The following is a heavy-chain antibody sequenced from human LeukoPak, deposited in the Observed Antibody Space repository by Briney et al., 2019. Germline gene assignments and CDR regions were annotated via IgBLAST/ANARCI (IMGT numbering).Heavy chain of an antibody. CDR1: GFTFRNYG. Sequence: GGTLRLSCVASGFTFRNYGMNWVRQAPGKGLEWVSSISSGSSSIYYADSVKGRFTISRDNAKNSLYLQMINLRAEDTAVYYCATSRRDGYGYRALELPPSPVDWGQGTLVTVSS. CDR2: ISSGSSSI. CDR3: ATSRRDGYGYRALELPPSPVD. V-gene: IGHV3-21*01. D-gene: IGHD5-18*01. J-gene: IGHJ4*02.